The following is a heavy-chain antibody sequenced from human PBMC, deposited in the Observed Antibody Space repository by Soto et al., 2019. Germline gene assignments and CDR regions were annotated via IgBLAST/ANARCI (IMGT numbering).Heavy chain of an antibody. CDR2: INWNGGST. J-gene: IGHJ6*02. CDR1: GFTFDDYG. CDR3: ARGCGYYDSSGWFAGWRASNYYYYGMDV. D-gene: IGHD3-22*01. Sequence: PGGSLRLSCAASGFTFDDYGMSWVRQAPGKGLEWVSGINWNGGSTGYADSVKGRFTISRDNAKNSLYLQMNSLRAEDTALYYCARGCGYYDSSGWFAGWRASNYYYYGMDVWGQGTTVTVSS. V-gene: IGHV3-20*04.